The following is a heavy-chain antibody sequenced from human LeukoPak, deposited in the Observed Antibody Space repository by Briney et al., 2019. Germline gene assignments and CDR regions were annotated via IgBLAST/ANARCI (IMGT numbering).Heavy chain of an antibody. J-gene: IGHJ4*02. CDR1: GGSISSYY. Sequence: SETLSLTCTVSGGSISSYYWSWIRQPPGKGLEWIGYIYYSGSTNYNPSLKSRVTISVDTSKNQFSLKLSSVTAADTAVYYCAREGRGSSWIDYWGQGTLVTVSS. CDR2: IYYSGST. D-gene: IGHD6-13*01. CDR3: AREGRGSSWIDY. V-gene: IGHV4-59*01.